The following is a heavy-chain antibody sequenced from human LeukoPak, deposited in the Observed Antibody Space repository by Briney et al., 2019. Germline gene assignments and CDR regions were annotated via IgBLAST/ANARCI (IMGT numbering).Heavy chain of an antibody. D-gene: IGHD1-26*01. CDR1: GFTFSSDA. V-gene: IGHV3-23*01. J-gene: IGHJ4*02. Sequence: GGSLRLSCAASGFTFSSDAINWVRQAPGKGLEWVSAISGSGGSTYYADSVKGRFTISRDNSKNTLYLQMNSLRAEDTAVYYCASNIVGDSSIYWGQGTLVTVSS. CDR3: ASNIVGDSSIY. CDR2: ISGSGGST.